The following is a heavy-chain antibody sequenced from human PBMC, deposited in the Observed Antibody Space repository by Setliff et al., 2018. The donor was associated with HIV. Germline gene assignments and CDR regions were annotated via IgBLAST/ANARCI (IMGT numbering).Heavy chain of an antibody. V-gene: IGHV5-51*01. CDR1: GYSFSTYW. D-gene: IGHD3-3*01. CDR2: IYPDDSEI. J-gene: IGHJ4*02. Sequence: GESLKISCKGSGYSFSTYWIGWVRQMPGKGLEWMGIIYPDDSEIRYSPSFHGQVTISADRSITTAYLQWSSLKASDTAIYYCTRRRRAPGSGDLEAYWGQGTLVTVSS. CDR3: TRRRRAPGSGDLEAY.